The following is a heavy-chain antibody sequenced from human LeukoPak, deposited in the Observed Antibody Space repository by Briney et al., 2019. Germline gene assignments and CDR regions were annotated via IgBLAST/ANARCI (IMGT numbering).Heavy chain of an antibody. Sequence: GGSLRLSCAASGFTVSGSFMSWVRQAPGKGLEWVSVIYSGGSTYYADSVKGRFTISRDNSKNTLYLQMNSLRADDTAVYYCVRDGVDYSFEYWGQGTLVTVSS. CDR1: GFTVSGSF. V-gene: IGHV3-53*01. CDR2: IYSGGST. D-gene: IGHD4-11*01. CDR3: VRDGVDYSFEY. J-gene: IGHJ4*02.